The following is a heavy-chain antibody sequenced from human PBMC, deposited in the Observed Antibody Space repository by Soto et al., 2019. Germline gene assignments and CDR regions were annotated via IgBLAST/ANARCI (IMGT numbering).Heavy chain of an antibody. Sequence: EVQLVQSGAEVKKPGESLKISCKASGYSFSIYWIGWVRQMPGKGLGWMGIICPDDSDTRYRPSFPGQVIISADKSLSTAYLPWSSLKASDTAMYYCASLSPHYNYGDKWGQGTLVTVSS. D-gene: IGHD5-18*01. CDR1: GYSFSIYW. CDR3: ASLSPHYNYGDK. J-gene: IGHJ4*02. CDR2: ICPDDSDT. V-gene: IGHV5-51*01.